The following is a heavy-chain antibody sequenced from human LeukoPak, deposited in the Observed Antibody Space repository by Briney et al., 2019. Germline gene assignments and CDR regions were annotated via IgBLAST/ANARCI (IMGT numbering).Heavy chain of an antibody. CDR2: IYYTGNT. J-gene: IGHJ3*01. V-gene: IGHV4-59*01. CDR1: GGSISSYH. Sequence: PSETLSLTCTVSGGSISSYHWSWIRQPPGKGLEWIGFIYYTGNTNYSPSLKSRVTISLDTSKNQFPLWLSSVTAADTAVYYCARESSTTGNALDVWGQGTMVTVSS. D-gene: IGHD6-6*01. CDR3: ARESSTTGNALDV.